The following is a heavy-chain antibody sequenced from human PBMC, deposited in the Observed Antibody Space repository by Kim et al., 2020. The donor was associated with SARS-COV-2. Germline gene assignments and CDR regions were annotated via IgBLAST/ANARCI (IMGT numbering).Heavy chain of an antibody. CDR1: GGSISSGDYY. CDR2: IYYSGST. Sequence: SETLSLTCTVSGGSISSGDYYWSWIRQPPGKGLEWIGYIYYSGSTYYNPSLKSRVTISVDTSKNQFSLKLSSVTAADTAVYYCARVEMFCSSTSCSYYYYMDVWGKGTTVTVSS. D-gene: IGHD2-2*01. V-gene: IGHV4-30-4*01. J-gene: IGHJ6*03. CDR3: ARVEMFCSSTSCSYYYYMDV.